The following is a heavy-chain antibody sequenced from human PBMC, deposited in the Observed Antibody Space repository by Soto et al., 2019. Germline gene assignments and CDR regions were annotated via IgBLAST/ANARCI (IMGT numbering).Heavy chain of an antibody. V-gene: IGHV1-69*13. Sequence: EASVKVSCKASGGTFSSYAIIWVRQAPGQGLEWMGGIIPIFGTANYAQKFQGRVTITADESTSTAYMELSSLRSEDTAVYHCARGAYCGGDGCDAFDIWGQGTMVTVSS. CDR2: IIPIFGTA. CDR1: GGTFSSYA. J-gene: IGHJ3*02. D-gene: IGHD2-21*02. CDR3: ARGAYCGGDGCDAFDI.